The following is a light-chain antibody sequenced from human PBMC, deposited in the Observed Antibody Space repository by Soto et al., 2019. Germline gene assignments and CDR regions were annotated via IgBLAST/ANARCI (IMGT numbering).Light chain of an antibody. CDR3: QQYDNYKPLT. V-gene: IGKV1-5*01. Sequence: DIQMTQSPSTLSASVGDRVTITCRASQSISSWLAWYQQKPGKAPKLLIFDASSLDSGTPSRFSGRRSGTQFTLTINGLQPDDLATYYCQQYDNYKPLTFGGGTKVDIK. CDR2: DAS. J-gene: IGKJ4*01. CDR1: QSISSW.